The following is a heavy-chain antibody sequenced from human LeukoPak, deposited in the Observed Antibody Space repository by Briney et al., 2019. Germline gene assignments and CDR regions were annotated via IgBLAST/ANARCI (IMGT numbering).Heavy chain of an antibody. J-gene: IGHJ3*02. V-gene: IGHV3-23*01. CDR3: AKDFLGSIPDAFDI. CDR1: GSTFSTYA. CDR2: ISGSGVTT. D-gene: IGHD7-27*01. Sequence: GGSLRLSCAASGSTFSTYAMSWVRQAPGKGLEWVSGISGSGVTTYYADSVKGRFTISRDNSKNTLYLQMNSLRADDTAVYYCAKDFLGSIPDAFDIWGQGTMVTVSS.